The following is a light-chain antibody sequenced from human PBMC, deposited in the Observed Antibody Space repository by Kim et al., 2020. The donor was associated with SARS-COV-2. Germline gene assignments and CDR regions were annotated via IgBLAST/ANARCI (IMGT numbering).Light chain of an antibody. CDR3: TSYTSSDTLV. CDR2: DVS. Sequence: GQSIASSCTGTSSDVGGYNYVSWYQQHPGNAPKLMIYDVSFRPSGISNRFSGSKSGNTASLTISGLQAEDEADYYCTSYTSSDTLVFGGGTQLTVL. CDR1: SSDVGGYNY. J-gene: IGLJ2*01. V-gene: IGLV2-14*03.